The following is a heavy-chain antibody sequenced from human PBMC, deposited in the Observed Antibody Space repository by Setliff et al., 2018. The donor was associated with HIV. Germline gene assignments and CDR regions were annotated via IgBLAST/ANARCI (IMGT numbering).Heavy chain of an antibody. D-gene: IGHD5-12*01. CDR1: GGSISSYY. J-gene: IGHJ4*02. V-gene: IGHV4-4*08. Sequence: SETLSLTCTVSGGSISSYYWSWIRQPPGKGLEWIGYIYTSGSTNYNPSLKSRVTISVDTSKNQFSLKLSSVAAADTAVYFCASLFQYSGHDRFDFWGQGTLVTVSS. CDR2: IYTSGST. CDR3: ASLFQYSGHDRFDF.